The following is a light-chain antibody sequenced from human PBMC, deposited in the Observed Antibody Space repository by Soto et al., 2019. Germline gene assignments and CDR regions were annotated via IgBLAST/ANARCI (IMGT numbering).Light chain of an antibody. CDR2: DAS. Sequence: EIVLTQSPATLSLSPGERATLSCRASQSVSSKLVWYQQRPGQAPRLLIYDASNRATGIPARFSGSGSGTDFTLTISSLEPEDFAAYYCQQRGSWPSTFGGGTKVEI. CDR3: QQRGSWPST. CDR1: QSVSSK. V-gene: IGKV3-11*01. J-gene: IGKJ4*01.